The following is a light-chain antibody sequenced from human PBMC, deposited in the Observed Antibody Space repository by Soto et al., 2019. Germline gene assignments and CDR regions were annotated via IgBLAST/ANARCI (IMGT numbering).Light chain of an antibody. CDR2: AAS. CDR3: QQLNTLPFT. J-gene: IGKJ5*01. V-gene: IGKV1-9*01. CDR1: QGISSY. Sequence: DIQLTQSPSFLSASIGDRVIITCRASQGISSYLAWYQQNPGKDPKLLIYAASTLQSGVPSRFSGSGSGTEFTLTISGLLPEDFATYHCQQLNTLPFTFGQGTRLEIK.